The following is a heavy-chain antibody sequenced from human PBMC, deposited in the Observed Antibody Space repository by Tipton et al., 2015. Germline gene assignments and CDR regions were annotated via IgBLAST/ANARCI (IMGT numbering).Heavy chain of an antibody. CDR3: ASLPYQYDSNGHYHFDF. V-gene: IGHV4-39*01. Sequence: TLSLTCAVSGGSISSSSYYWGWIRQPPGKGLEWNGIIYHRGSTYYNPSLKSRVTISVDTSKKQFSLRLSSVTAADTAVFFCASLPYQYDSNGHYHFDFWGQGTLVTVSS. CDR2: IYHRGST. CDR1: GGSISSSSYY. D-gene: IGHD3-22*01. J-gene: IGHJ4*02.